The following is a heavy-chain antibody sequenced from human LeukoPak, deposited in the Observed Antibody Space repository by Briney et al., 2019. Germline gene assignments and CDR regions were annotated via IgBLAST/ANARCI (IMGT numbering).Heavy chain of an antibody. D-gene: IGHD3-3*01. Sequence: PGGSLRLSCAASGFTFSIYWMHWVRQAPGKGLVWVSRINSDGSSTSYADSVKGRFTISRDNAKNTLYLQMNSLRAQDTAVYYCKREEYWVGYYGVFDIGGQGKMVPVSS. CDR3: KREEYWVGYYGVFDI. V-gene: IGHV3-74*01. J-gene: IGHJ3*02. CDR1: GFTFSIYW. CDR2: INSDGSST.